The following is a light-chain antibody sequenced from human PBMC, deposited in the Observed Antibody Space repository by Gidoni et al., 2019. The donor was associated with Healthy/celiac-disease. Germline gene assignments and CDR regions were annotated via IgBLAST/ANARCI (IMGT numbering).Light chain of an antibody. CDR2: YAA. V-gene: IGKV3-11*02. J-gene: IGKJ4*01. Sequence: FVLTQSPATLSLSPGERATLPCRASHSVSSYLAWYQQKPGQAPRLLIYYAANRATGSPARCSGSGSWREFTLTISSIEPEDFAVDYCQKRSNWPRLTFGGGTKVEIK. CDR3: QKRSNWPRLT. CDR1: HSVSSY.